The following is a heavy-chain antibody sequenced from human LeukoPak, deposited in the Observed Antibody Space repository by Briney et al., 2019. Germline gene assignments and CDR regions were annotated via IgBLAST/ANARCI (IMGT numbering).Heavy chain of an antibody. CDR3: AIPSGYCSSTSCPVGY. J-gene: IGHJ4*02. D-gene: IGHD2-2*01. CDR1: GFTFSSYA. CDR2: IGGSGGST. Sequence: GGSLRLSCAASGFTFSSYAMSWVRQAPGKGLEWVSAIGGSGGSTYYADSVKGRFTISRDNSKNTLYLQMNSLRAEDTAVYYCAIPSGYCSSTSCPVGYWGQGTLVTVSS. V-gene: IGHV3-23*01.